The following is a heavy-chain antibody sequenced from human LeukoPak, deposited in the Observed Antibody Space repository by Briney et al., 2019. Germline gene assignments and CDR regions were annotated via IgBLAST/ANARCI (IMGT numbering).Heavy chain of an antibody. V-gene: IGHV4-34*01. Sequence: SETLSLTCAVYGGSFSGYYWSWIRQPPGKGLEWIGEINHSGSTYYNPSLKSRVTISVDTSKNQFSLKLSSVTAADTAVYYCARGIWVENWFDPWGQGTLVTVSS. CDR3: ARGIWVENWFDP. CDR1: GGSFSGYY. D-gene: IGHD3-16*01. CDR2: INHSGST. J-gene: IGHJ5*02.